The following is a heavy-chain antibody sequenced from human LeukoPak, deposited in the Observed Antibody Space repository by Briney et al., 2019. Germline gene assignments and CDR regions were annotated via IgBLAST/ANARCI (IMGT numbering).Heavy chain of an antibody. CDR1: GGTFSSYA. CDR2: INPSGGST. D-gene: IGHD6-13*01. J-gene: IGHJ4*02. V-gene: IGHV1-46*01. CDR3: ARQIAVAGPLGYFDY. Sequence: GSSVKVSCKASGGTFSSYAISWVRQAPGQGLEWMAIINPSGGSTTYAQKFQGRVTMTRDTSTGTVYMELSSLRSEDTAVYYCARQIAVAGPLGYFDYWGQGTLVTVSS.